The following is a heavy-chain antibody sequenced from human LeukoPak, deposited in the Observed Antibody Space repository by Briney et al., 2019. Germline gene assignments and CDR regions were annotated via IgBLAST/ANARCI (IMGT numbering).Heavy chain of an antibody. V-gene: IGHV1-2*02. D-gene: IGHD2-15*01. Sequence: ASVKVSCKASGYTFTGYYMHWVRQAPGQGLEWMGWINPNSGGTNYAQKFQGRVTMTRDTSISTAYMELSRLRSDDTAVYYCARGVSGSWYVYYYYMDVWGKGTTVTISS. CDR3: ARGVSGSWYVYYYYMDV. CDR1: GYTFTGYY. J-gene: IGHJ6*03. CDR2: INPNSGGT.